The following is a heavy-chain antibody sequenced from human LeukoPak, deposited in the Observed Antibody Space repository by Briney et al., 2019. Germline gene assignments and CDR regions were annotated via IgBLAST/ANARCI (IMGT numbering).Heavy chain of an antibody. CDR2: ISWNSGSI. CDR3: AKDKGVFRAAAADFDAFDI. V-gene: IGHV3-9*01. D-gene: IGHD6-13*01. CDR1: GFTFDDYA. Sequence: PGRSLRLSCAASGFTFDDYAMHWVRQAPGKGLEWVSGISWNSGSIGYADSVKGRFTISRDNAKNSLYLQMNSLRAEDTALYYCAKDKGVFRAAAADFDAFDIWGQGTMVTVSS. J-gene: IGHJ3*02.